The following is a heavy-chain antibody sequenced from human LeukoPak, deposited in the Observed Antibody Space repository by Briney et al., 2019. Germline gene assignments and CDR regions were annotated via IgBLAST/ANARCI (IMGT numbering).Heavy chain of an antibody. CDR2: IYYSGST. D-gene: IGHD2-2*01. CDR1: GGSISSSDYY. V-gene: IGHV4-39*07. CDR3: ARLSADSSSSRGFDY. Sequence: SETLSLTCTVSGGSISSSDYYWGWIRQPPGKGLEWIGSIYYSGSTYYNPSLKSRVTISVDTSKNQFSLKLSSVTAADTAVYYCARLSADSSSSRGFDYWGQGTLVTVSS. J-gene: IGHJ4*02.